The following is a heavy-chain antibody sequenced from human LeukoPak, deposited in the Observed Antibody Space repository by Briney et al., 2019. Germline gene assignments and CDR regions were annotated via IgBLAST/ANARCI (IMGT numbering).Heavy chain of an antibody. V-gene: IGHV1-18*01. CDR3: ARDWGSIKVIADY. CDR1: GYTFTSYG. Sequence: ASVKVSCKATGYTFTSYGISWVRQAPGQGLEWMGWISSNSDNTNYAQKLQGRVTMTTDTSTSTAFMELRSLRSDDTALYFCARDWGSIKVIADYWGQGTLVTVSS. J-gene: IGHJ4*02. CDR2: ISSNSDNT. D-gene: IGHD7-27*01.